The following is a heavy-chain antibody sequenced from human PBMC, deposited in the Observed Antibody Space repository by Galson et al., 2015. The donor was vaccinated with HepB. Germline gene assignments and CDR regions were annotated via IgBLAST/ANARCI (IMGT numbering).Heavy chain of an antibody. Sequence: SLRLSCAASGFTFGSYSMNWVRQAPGKGLEWVSSISSSSSYIYYADSVKGRFTISRDNAKNSLYLQMNSLRAEDTAVYYCATLAVAGTWGQGTLVTVSS. V-gene: IGHV3-21*01. CDR3: ATLAVAGT. D-gene: IGHD6-19*01. CDR1: GFTFGSYS. CDR2: ISSSSSYI. J-gene: IGHJ5*02.